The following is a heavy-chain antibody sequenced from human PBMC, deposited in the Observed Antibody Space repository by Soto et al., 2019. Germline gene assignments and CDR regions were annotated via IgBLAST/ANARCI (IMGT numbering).Heavy chain of an antibody. D-gene: IGHD6-19*01. Sequence: GGSLRLSCAASGFTFSSYAMGWVRQAPGKGLEWVSAISGSGGSTYYADSVKGRFTISRDNSKNTLYLQMNSLRAEDTAVYYCAKTMGGWETNDAFDIWGQGTMVTVSS. CDR3: AKTMGGWETNDAFDI. J-gene: IGHJ3*02. V-gene: IGHV3-23*01. CDR2: ISGSGGST. CDR1: GFTFSSYA.